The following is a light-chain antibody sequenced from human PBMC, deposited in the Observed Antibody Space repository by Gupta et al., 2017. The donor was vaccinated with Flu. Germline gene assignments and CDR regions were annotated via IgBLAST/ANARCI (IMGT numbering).Light chain of an antibody. CDR3: QQSYSTRQWT. V-gene: IGKV1-39*01. CDR2: AAS. CDR1: QSISSY. Sequence: DIQMTQSPSSLSASVGDRVTITFRASQSISSYLNWYQQKPGKAPKLLIYAASSLQSGVPSRFSGSGSGTNFTLTISSLQPEDFATYYCQQSYSTRQWTFGQGTKVEIK. J-gene: IGKJ1*01.